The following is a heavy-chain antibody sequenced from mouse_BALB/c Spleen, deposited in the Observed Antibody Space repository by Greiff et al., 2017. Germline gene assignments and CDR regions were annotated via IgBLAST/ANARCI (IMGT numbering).Heavy chain of an antibody. J-gene: IGHJ3*01. Sequence: QVQLKQSAAELARPGASVKMSCKASGYTFTSYTMHWVKQRPGQGLEWIGYINPSSGYTEYNQKFKDKTTLTADKSSSTAYMQLSSLTSEDSAVYYCARWGYGSSYWGQGTLVTVSA. CDR3: ARWGYGSSY. CDR2: INPSSGYT. CDR1: GYTFTSYT. V-gene: IGHV1-4*02. D-gene: IGHD1-1*01.